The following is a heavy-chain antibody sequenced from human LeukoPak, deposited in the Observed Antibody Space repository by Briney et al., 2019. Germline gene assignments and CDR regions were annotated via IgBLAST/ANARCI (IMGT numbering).Heavy chain of an antibody. Sequence: GASLRLSCAASGFTFSSYSMNWVRQAPGKGLEWVSSISSSSSYIYYADSVKGRFHISRDNANNSLYLQMNSLSAEDTAVYYCARDYQRARPNYYDSSGYAPFDIWGQGTMVTVSS. CDR2: ISSSSSYI. CDR3: ARDYQRARPNYYDSSGYAPFDI. V-gene: IGHV3-21*01. D-gene: IGHD3-22*01. J-gene: IGHJ3*02. CDR1: GFTFSSYS.